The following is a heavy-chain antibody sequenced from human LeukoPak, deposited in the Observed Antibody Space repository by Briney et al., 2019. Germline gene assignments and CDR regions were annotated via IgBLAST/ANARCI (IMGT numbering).Heavy chain of an antibody. Sequence: PGGSLRLSCAASGFTFSSYSMNWVRQAPGKGLEWVSSISSSSSYIYYADSVKGRFTISRDNAKNSLYLQMNSLRAEDTAVYYCARVWFAAAGLFDYWGQGTLVTVSS. V-gene: IGHV3-21*01. D-gene: IGHD6-13*01. CDR3: ARVWFAAAGLFDY. CDR2: ISSSSSYI. J-gene: IGHJ4*02. CDR1: GFTFSSYS.